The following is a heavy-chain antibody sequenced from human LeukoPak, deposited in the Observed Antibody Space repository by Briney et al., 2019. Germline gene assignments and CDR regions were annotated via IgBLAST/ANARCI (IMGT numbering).Heavy chain of an antibody. D-gene: IGHD4-17*01. V-gene: IGHV4-34*01. Sequence: PGGSLRLSCAASGFIVSSNYMSWVRQAPGKRLEWIGEINHSGSTNYDSSLESRVTISVDTSKNQFSLKLSSVTVADTAVYYCVREVYRKGYGDYGGFDPWGQGTLVTVSS. CDR2: INHSGST. J-gene: IGHJ5*02. CDR3: VREVYRKGYGDYGGFDP. CDR1: GFIVSSNY.